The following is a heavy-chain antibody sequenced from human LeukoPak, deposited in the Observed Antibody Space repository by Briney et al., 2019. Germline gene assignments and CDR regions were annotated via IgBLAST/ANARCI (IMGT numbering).Heavy chain of an antibody. Sequence: SETLSLTCTVSGGSISSSSYFWGWLRQPPGKWLEWIGSIYYSGSTYYNPSLKSRVTISVDTSKNQFSLKLSSVTAADTAVYYCARQYNWNDLTYFDYWGQGTLVTVSS. D-gene: IGHD1-1*01. CDR1: GGSISSSSYF. CDR3: ARQYNWNDLTYFDY. CDR2: IYYSGST. J-gene: IGHJ4*02. V-gene: IGHV4-39*01.